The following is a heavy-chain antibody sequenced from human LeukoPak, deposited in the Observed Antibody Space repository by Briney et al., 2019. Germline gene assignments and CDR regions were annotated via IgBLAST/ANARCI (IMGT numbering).Heavy chain of an antibody. D-gene: IGHD5-18*01. CDR3: ARGGSDTAMAHDY. Sequence: GGSLRLSCAASGFTFSSYNMNWVRQAPGKGLEWVSCISDSSNYIYYADSVKGRFTISRDNAKNSLYLELNSLRAEDTAVYFCARGGSDTAMAHDYWGQGTLVTVSS. CDR2: ISDSSNYI. V-gene: IGHV3-21*01. J-gene: IGHJ4*02. CDR1: GFTFSSYN.